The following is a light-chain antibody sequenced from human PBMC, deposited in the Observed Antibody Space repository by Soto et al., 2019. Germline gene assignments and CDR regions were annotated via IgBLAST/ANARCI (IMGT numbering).Light chain of an antibody. Sequence: QSALTQPPSASGSPGQSVTISCTGTSTDVGAYNYVSWFQQYPGKAPKLMIYGVTKRPSGVPARFSGSKSGNTASLTVSGLQAEDEADYYCSSYAGSSSFVFGTGTKVTV. J-gene: IGLJ1*01. V-gene: IGLV2-8*01. CDR3: SSYAGSSSFV. CDR2: GVT. CDR1: STDVGAYNY.